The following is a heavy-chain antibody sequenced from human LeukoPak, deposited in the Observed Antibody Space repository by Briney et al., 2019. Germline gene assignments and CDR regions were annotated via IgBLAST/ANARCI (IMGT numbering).Heavy chain of an antibody. Sequence: GASVKVSCKASGYTFTSYGISWVRQAPGQGLEWMGWISAYNGNTNYAQKLQGRVTITTDTSTSTAYMELRSLRSDDTAVYYCASCKYSSSWQYYYYYYYMDVWGKGTTVTVSS. CDR2: ISAYNGNT. CDR3: ASCKYSSSWQYYYYYYYMDV. D-gene: IGHD6-13*01. CDR1: GYTFTSYG. V-gene: IGHV1-18*01. J-gene: IGHJ6*03.